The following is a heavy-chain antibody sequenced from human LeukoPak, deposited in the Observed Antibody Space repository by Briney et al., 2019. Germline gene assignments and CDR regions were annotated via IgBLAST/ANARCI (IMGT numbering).Heavy chain of an antibody. D-gene: IGHD3-10*01. Sequence: SQTLSLTCTVSGGSISSGGYYWSWIRQPPGKGLEWIGYIYHSGSTYYNPSLKSRVTISVDRSKNQFSLKLSSVTAADTAVYYCARAVGSGSYSNGFDYWGQGTLVTVSS. CDR2: IYHSGST. V-gene: IGHV4-30-2*01. CDR1: GGSISSGGYY. J-gene: IGHJ4*02. CDR3: ARAVGSGSYSNGFDY.